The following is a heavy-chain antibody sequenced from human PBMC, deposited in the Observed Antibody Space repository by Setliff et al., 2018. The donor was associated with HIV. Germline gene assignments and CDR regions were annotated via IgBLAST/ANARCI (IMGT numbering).Heavy chain of an antibody. CDR2: IYSSGST. J-gene: IGHJ5*02. CDR1: GGSISSYS. D-gene: IGHD2-2*01. Sequence: PSETLSLTCTVSGGSISSYSWNWIRQPPGKGLEWIGYIYSSGSTNYNPSLKSRVTMSADESKNQFSLKLNSVTAADTAVYFCARRAVQDASITSSNWFDPWGQGT. CDR3: ARRAVQDASITSSNWFDP. V-gene: IGHV4-4*09.